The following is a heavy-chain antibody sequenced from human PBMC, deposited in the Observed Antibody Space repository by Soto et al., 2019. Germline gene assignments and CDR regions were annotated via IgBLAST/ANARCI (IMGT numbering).Heavy chain of an antibody. CDR1: GDSVSSNSAA. CDR3: ARESVATVKGGFDY. J-gene: IGHJ4*02. Sequence: QVQLQQSGPGLVKPSQTLSLTCAISGDSVSSNSAAWNWIRQSPSRGLEWLGRTYYRSKWYNDYAVSVKSRITINPDPSNNRFSLQLNSVTPEDTAVYYCARESVATVKGGFDYWGQGTLVTVSS. D-gene: IGHD5-12*01. V-gene: IGHV6-1*01. CDR2: TYYRSKWYN.